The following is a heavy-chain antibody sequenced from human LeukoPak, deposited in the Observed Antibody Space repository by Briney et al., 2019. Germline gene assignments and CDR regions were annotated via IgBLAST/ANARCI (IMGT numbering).Heavy chain of an antibody. CDR3: AKTVVRGRIGYYYFDY. V-gene: IGHV3-23*01. J-gene: IGHJ4*02. CDR2: ISGSGGST. D-gene: IGHD3-10*01. CDR1: GFTFSSYA. Sequence: GGSLRLSCAASGFTFSSYAMSWVRQAPGKGLEWVSAISGSGGSTYYADSVKGRFTISRDNSKNTLYLQMNSLRADDTAVYYCAKTVVRGRIGYYYFDYWGQGILVTVSS.